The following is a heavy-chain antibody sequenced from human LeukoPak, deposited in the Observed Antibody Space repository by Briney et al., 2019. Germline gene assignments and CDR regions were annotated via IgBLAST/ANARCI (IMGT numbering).Heavy chain of an antibody. V-gene: IGHV4-4*07. Sequence: SETLSLTCTVSGGSISSYYWSWIRQPAGKGLEWIGRIYISGRTNYNPSLKSRVTISGDTSKNQFSLKLSSVTAADTAVYYCARDTAVAGHYYYYYMDVWGKGTTVTISS. CDR3: ARDTAVAGHYYYYYMDV. J-gene: IGHJ6*03. CDR1: GGSISSYY. CDR2: IYISGRT. D-gene: IGHD6-19*01.